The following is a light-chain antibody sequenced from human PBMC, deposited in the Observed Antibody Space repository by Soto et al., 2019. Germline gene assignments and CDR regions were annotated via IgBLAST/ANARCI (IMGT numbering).Light chain of an antibody. J-gene: IGKJ3*01. CDR3: QQLDSYPRT. CDR1: QDINYY. V-gene: IGKV1-9*01. Sequence: IQLTQSPSSLSASVGDRVTITCRASQDINYYLAWYQQKPGTAPKLLIYAASTLQSGVPPRFSGSGSGTDFTLTISSLQPEDFATYYCQQLDSYPRTFGPGTKVDIK. CDR2: AAS.